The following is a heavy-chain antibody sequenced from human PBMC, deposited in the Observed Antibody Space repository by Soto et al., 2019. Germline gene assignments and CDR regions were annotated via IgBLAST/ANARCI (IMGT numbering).Heavy chain of an antibody. Sequence: GGSLRLSCAASGFTFTSYEMNWVRQAPGKGLEWVSYISSSGSTIYYADSVKGRFTISRDNAKNSLHLQMNSLRAEDTAVYYFARDWGQTTGLSFDYWGQGALVTVSS. CDR3: ARDWGQTTGLSFDY. D-gene: IGHD3-16*01. CDR1: GFTFTSYE. CDR2: ISSSGSTI. V-gene: IGHV3-48*03. J-gene: IGHJ4*02.